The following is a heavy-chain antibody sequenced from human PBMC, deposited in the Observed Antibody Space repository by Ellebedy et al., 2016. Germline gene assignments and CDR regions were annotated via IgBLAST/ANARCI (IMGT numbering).Heavy chain of an antibody. V-gene: IGHV4-59*01. J-gene: IGHJ6*03. D-gene: IGHD1-26*01. CDR3: ARGDGSGSYAYYYYYYMDV. CDR2: IYYSGST. Sequence: SETLSLXXTVSGGSISSYYWSWIRQPPGKGLEWIGYIYYSGSTNYNPSLKSRVTISVDTSKNQFSLKLSSVTAADTAVYYCARGDGSGSYAYYYYYYMDVWGKGTTVTVSS. CDR1: GGSISSYY.